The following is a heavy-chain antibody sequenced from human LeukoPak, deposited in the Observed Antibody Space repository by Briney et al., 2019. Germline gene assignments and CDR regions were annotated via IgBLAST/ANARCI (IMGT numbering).Heavy chain of an antibody. CDR1: GYSISHYW. CDR3: AIQDARAVDIIVW. CDR2: IDPSDSYH. D-gene: IGHD3-22*01. J-gene: IGHJ4*02. V-gene: IGHV5-10-1*01. Sequence: GESLLICGKSSGYSISHYWIRWGRQMPGKGLEWMGRIDPSDSYHNYSPSFQGHVTISAAKSISTAYLQWSSLKASDTAMYYCAIQDARAVDIIVWWGQGTLVTVSS.